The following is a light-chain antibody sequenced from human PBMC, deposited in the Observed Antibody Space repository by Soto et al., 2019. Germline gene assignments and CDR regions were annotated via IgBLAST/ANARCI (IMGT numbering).Light chain of an antibody. Sequence: EIVLTQSPGTLSLSPGERATLSCRASQSIDSAYLAWYQQRPGQAPRLLIYGTSNRATGIPARFGGSGSGTDFNLTIDRLAPEDFAVYFCQQYGNSPLYSFGQGTKLEIK. CDR2: GTS. CDR3: QQYGNSPLYS. J-gene: IGKJ2*03. CDR1: QSIDSAY. V-gene: IGKV3-20*01.